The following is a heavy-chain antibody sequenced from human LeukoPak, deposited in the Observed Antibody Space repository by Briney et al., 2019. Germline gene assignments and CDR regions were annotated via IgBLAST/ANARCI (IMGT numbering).Heavy chain of an antibody. CDR1: GFTFSTYA. CDR3: ARGDGGYGNWFDP. Sequence: TGGSLRLSCAASGFTFSTYAMHWVRQAPGKGLEWVAVISYDGSSKYYSDSVKGRFTISRDNSKNTLYLQMNSLRAEDTAVYYCARGDGGYGNWFDPWGQGTLVTVSS. J-gene: IGHJ5*02. V-gene: IGHV3-30*04. CDR2: ISYDGSSK. D-gene: IGHD5-12*01.